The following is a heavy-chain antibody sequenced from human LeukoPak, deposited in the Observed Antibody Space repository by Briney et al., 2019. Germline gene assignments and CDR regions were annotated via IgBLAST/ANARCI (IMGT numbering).Heavy chain of an antibody. J-gene: IGHJ1*01. CDR1: GFTFSSYS. CDR3: ARAFYCSGGSCPAEYFQH. CDR2: ISSSSSYI. V-gene: IGHV3-21*04. Sequence: GGSLRLSCAASGFTFSSYSMNWVRQAPGKGLEWVSSISSSSSYIYCADSVKGRFTISRDNAKNSLYLQMNSLRAEDTAVYYCARAFYCSGGSCPAEYFQHWGQGTLVTVSS. D-gene: IGHD2-15*01.